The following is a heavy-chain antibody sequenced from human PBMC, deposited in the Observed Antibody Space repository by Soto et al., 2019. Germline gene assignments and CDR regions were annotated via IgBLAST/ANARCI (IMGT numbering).Heavy chain of an antibody. J-gene: IGHJ3*02. Sequence: GGSLRLSCAASGFSFSSYAMHWVRQAPGKGLEWVAVISYDGSNKYYADSVKGRFTISRDNSKNTLYLQMNSLRAEDTAVYYCTRNFGFWASDIWGQGTMVTVS. CDR3: TRNFGFWASDI. D-gene: IGHD3-3*01. CDR1: GFSFSSYA. V-gene: IGHV3-30-3*01. CDR2: ISYDGSNK.